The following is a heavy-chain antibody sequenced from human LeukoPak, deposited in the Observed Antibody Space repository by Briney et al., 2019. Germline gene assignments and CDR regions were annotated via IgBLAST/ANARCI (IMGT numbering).Heavy chain of an antibody. D-gene: IGHD3-3*02. Sequence: GGSLRLSCAASGFTFRSYAMSWVRQAPGKGLEWVSAISGSGDSTYYADSVKGRFTISRDNSKNTLYLQMISLRAEDTAVYYCAKRPAYYHNSAYYYGMDVWGQGTTVTVS. CDR1: GFTFRSYA. CDR2: ISGSGDST. J-gene: IGHJ6*02. V-gene: IGHV3-23*01. CDR3: AKRPAYYHNSAYYYGMDV.